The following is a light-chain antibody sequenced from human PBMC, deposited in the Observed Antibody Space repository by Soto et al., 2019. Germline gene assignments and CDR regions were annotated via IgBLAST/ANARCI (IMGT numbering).Light chain of an antibody. CDR3: CSYAGSYTYWV. V-gene: IGLV2-11*01. CDR1: SSDVGGYNY. J-gene: IGLJ3*02. Sequence: QSALTQPRSVSGSPGQSVTISCTGTSSDVGGYNYVSWYQQHPGKAPKVMIYDVTKRPSWVPDRFSGSKSGNTASLTIFGLQAEDEADYYCCSYAGSYTYWVFGGGTKLTVL. CDR2: DVT.